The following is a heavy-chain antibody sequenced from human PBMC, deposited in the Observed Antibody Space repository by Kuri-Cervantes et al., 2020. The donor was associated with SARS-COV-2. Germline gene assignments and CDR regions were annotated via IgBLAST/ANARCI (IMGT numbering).Heavy chain of an antibody. J-gene: IGHJ5*02. V-gene: IGHV3-23*03. CDR3: ARGAVTMLGGGYWFDL. CDR2: IYTGGDT. D-gene: IGHD3-10*02. CDR1: GFTFSSYA. Sequence: GESLKISCAASGFTFSSYAMSWVRQAPGKGLEWVSIIYTGGDTYYADSVKGRFSIARDISKNTLYLQLNSLKNEDTAVYYCARGAVTMLGGGYWFDLWGQGTMVTVSS.